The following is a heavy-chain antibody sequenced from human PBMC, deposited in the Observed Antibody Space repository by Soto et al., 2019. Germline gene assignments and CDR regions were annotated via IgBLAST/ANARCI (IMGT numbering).Heavy chain of an antibody. CDR2: INAGNGNT. V-gene: IGHV1-3*01. D-gene: IGHD3-22*01. CDR3: ARPYDSSQSPRFDY. J-gene: IGHJ4*02. CDR1: GYTFTSYA. Sequence: ASVKVSCKASGYTFTSYAMHWVRQAPGQRLEWMGWINAGNGNTKYSQKFQGRVTITRDTSASTAYMELSSLRSEDTAVYYCARPYDSSQSPRFDYWGQGTLVTGSS.